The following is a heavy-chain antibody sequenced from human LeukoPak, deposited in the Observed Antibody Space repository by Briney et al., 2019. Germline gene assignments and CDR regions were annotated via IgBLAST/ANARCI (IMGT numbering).Heavy chain of an antibody. CDR2: INSDGSST. CDR1: GFTFGIYW. Sequence: GGSLRLSCAASGFTFGIYWMHWVRQAPGKGLVWVSRINSDGSSTSYADSVKGRFTISRDNAKNTLYLQMNSLRAEDTAVYYCARDSSSGWYGELGYWGQGTLVTVSS. J-gene: IGHJ4*02. CDR3: ARDSSSGWYGELGY. V-gene: IGHV3-74*01. D-gene: IGHD6-19*01.